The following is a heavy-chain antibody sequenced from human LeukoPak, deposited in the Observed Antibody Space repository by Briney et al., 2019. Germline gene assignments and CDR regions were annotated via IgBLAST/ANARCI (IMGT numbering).Heavy chain of an antibody. CDR1: GFTFSSYV. Sequence: KPGGSLRLSCAASGFTFSSYVMSWVRQAPGKGLERVSAIGGYNLTVYNAQSLKGRFTVSRDNSKNTLYLQVTDLRVDDTAVYYCAKGQMVRGVTTSYYMDAWGKGTRVTVSS. CDR2: IGGYNLTV. D-gene: IGHD3-10*01. J-gene: IGHJ6*03. V-gene: IGHV3-23*01. CDR3: AKGQMVRGVTTSYYMDA.